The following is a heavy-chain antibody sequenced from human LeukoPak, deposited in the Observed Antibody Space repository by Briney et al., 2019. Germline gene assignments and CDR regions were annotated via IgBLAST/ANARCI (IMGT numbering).Heavy chain of an antibody. V-gene: IGHV7-4-1*02. CDR2: INTNTGNP. CDR1: GYSFTHYA. D-gene: IGHD2-15*01. CDR3: TRAFPYFCSGGTCYSYAFDL. J-gene: IGHJ3*01. Sequence: ASVKVSCKASGYSFTHYAVNWVRQAPGQGLEWMGWINTNTGNPTYAQGFIGRFVFSLDTSVSTAYLQISRLKAEDTAVYYCTRAFPYFCSGGTCYSYAFDLWGQGTMVTVSP.